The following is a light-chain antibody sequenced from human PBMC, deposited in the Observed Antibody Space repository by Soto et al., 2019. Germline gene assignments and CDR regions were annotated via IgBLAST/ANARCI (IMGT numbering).Light chain of an antibody. V-gene: IGKV3D-20*02. Sequence: EIVLTQSPGTLSLSPGERATLSCRASQRISNSYLAWYQQKPGQAPRLLLYDASNRATGIPDRFSGSGSGTEFTLTISSLQSEDFATYYCQQSYSIPWTFGQGTKVDIK. CDR3: QQSYSIPWT. CDR1: QRISNSY. CDR2: DAS. J-gene: IGKJ1*01.